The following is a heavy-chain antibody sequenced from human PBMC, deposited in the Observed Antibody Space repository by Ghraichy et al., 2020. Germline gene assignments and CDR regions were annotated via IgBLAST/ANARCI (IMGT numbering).Heavy chain of an antibody. D-gene: IGHD6-19*01. CDR2: IYQSGST. J-gene: IGHJ4*02. V-gene: IGHV4-4*02. CDR3: ARGGSGWPFDY. CDR1: GGSINSGFW. Sequence: TLSLTCAVSGGSINSGFWWTWVRQPPAKGLEWIGDIYQSGSTNYNPSLKSRVTMSIDKSKNQFSPKLTSVTAADTAMYYCARGGSGWPFDYWGQGTLVTVSS.